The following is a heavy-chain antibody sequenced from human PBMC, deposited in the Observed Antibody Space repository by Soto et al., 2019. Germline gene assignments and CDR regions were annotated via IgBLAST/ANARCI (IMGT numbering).Heavy chain of an antibody. J-gene: IGHJ5*02. Sequence: TLSLTCAVSGGSISSGGYSWSWIRRPPGKGLEWIGYIYHSGSTYYNPSLKSRVTISVDRSKNQFSLKLSSVTAADTAVYYCAREVAAAGTHPGYFRAWFDPWGQGTIVTVYS. CDR1: GGSISSGGYS. CDR3: AREVAAAGTHPGYFRAWFDP. CDR2: IYHSGST. D-gene: IGHD6-13*01. V-gene: IGHV4-30-2*01.